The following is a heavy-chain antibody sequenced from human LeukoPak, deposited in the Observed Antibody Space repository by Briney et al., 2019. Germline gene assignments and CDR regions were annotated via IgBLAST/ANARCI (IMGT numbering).Heavy chain of an antibody. CDR3: ARDGGWGFDY. Sequence: GASVKVSCKASGFTFTSYAMRWVRQAPGQRLEWMGWINAGNGNTKYSQKFQGRVTITRDTSASTAYMELSSLRSEDTAVYYCARDGGWGFDYWGQGTLFTVSS. V-gene: IGHV1-3*01. J-gene: IGHJ4*02. D-gene: IGHD6-19*01. CDR1: GFTFTSYA. CDR2: INAGNGNT.